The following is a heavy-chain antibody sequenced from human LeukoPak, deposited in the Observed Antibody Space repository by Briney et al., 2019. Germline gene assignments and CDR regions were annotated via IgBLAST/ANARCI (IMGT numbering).Heavy chain of an antibody. V-gene: IGHV1-8*01. D-gene: IGHD1-26*01. CDR2: MNPNSGNT. CDR3: ARIGEVGATYQFDY. J-gene: IGHJ4*02. Sequence: GASVKVSCKASGGTFSSYAVSWVRLTPGQGLEWMGWMNPNSGNTGYAQKFQGRFTITTNTSISTAYMELSSLRSEDTAVYYCARIGEVGATYQFDYWGQGTLVTVSS. CDR1: GGTFSSYA.